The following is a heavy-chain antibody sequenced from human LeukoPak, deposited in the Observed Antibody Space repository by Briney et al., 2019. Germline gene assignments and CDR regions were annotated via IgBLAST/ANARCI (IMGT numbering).Heavy chain of an antibody. J-gene: IGHJ4*02. Sequence: GGSLRLSCEASGFTFSTYWMEWVRQAPGKGLEWVANIKQDGSQKYYVDSVKGRFIISRDNAKNSLYLQMNSVRAEDTAVYYCAREGTFGDYRASGDHWGQGALVTVSS. CDR2: IKQDGSQK. CDR3: AREGTFGDYRASGDH. CDR1: GFTFSTYW. D-gene: IGHD2-21*02. V-gene: IGHV3-7*03.